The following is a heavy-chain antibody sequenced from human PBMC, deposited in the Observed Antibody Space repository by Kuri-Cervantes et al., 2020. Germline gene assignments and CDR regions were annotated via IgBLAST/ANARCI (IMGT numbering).Heavy chain of an antibody. Sequence: SETLSLTCTVSGGSVSSGSYYWSWIRQPPGKGLEWIGYIYYSGSTNYNPSLKSRVTISVDTSKNQFSLKLSSVTAADTAVYYCARRIAARIIAPIDYWGQGTLVTVSS. J-gene: IGHJ4*02. CDR2: IYYSGST. V-gene: IGHV4-61*01. D-gene: IGHD6-6*01. CDR1: GGSVSSGSYY. CDR3: ARRIAARIIAPIDY.